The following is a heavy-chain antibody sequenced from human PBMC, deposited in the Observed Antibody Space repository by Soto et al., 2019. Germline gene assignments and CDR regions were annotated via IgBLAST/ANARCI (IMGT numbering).Heavy chain of an antibody. CDR2: IYYSGST. J-gene: IGHJ4*02. V-gene: IGHV4-59*01. CDR1: GGSISSYY. D-gene: IGHD6-19*01. CDR3: ARGGSSSGGYLVFAY. Sequence: SETLSLTCTVSGGSISSYYWSWIRQPPGKGLEWIGYIYYSGSTNYNPSLKSRVTISVDTSKNQFSLKLSSVTAADTAVYYCARGGSSSGGYLVFAYWGKGTLVPVSS.